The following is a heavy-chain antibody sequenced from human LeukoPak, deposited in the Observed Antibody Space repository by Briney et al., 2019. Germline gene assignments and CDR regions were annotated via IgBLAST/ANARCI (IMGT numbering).Heavy chain of an antibody. CDR1: GFTVSSNY. CDR3: ARNSSAYYGGDDAFDI. Sequence: GGSLRLSCAVSGFTVSSNYMSWVRQAPGKGLEWVPVIYSGGSTYYADSVKGRFTISRDNSKNTLYLQMNSLRAEDTAVYYCARNSSAYYGGDDAFDIWGQGTMVTVSS. CDR2: IYSGGST. V-gene: IGHV3-66*01. J-gene: IGHJ3*02. D-gene: IGHD3-22*01.